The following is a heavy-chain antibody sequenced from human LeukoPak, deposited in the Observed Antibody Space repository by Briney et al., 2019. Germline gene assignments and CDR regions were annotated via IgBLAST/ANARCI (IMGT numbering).Heavy chain of an antibody. CDR3: ARGPYSSLYMGENWFDP. V-gene: IGHV4-34*01. D-gene: IGHD6-6*01. CDR1: GLTFSTYG. Sequence: PGGSLRLSCAASGLTFSTYGMHWVRQAPGKGLEWIGEINHSGSSNYNPSLKSRVTISVDTSKNQFSLKLSSVTAADTAVYYCARGPYSSLYMGENWFDPWGQGTLVTVSS. J-gene: IGHJ5*02. CDR2: INHSGSS.